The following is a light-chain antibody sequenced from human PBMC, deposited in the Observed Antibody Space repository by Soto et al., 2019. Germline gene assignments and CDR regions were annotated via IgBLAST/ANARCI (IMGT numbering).Light chain of an antibody. V-gene: IGKV3-11*01. CDR2: DAS. CDR1: QSVSSY. J-gene: IGKJ4*01. CDR3: QQRSNWPST. Sequence: EIVLTQSPATLSLSPGERAALSCRASQSVSSYLAWYQQKPGQAPRLLIYDASKRAAGIPARFSGSGSGTXXXXXXXSLEPEDFAVYYCQQRSNWPSTFGGGTKVEIK.